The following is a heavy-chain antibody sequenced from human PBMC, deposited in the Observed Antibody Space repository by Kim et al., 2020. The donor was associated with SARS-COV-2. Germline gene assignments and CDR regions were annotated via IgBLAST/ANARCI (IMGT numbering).Heavy chain of an antibody. V-gene: IGHV3-13*04. CDR1: GFTFSSYD. CDR3: ARGHYYDSSGYYYTYNYGMDV. D-gene: IGHD3-22*01. Sequence: GGSLRLSCAASGFTFSSYDMHWVRQATGKGLEWVSAIGTAGDTYYPGSVKGRFTISRENAKNSLYLQMNSLRAGDTAVYYCARGHYYDSSGYYYTYNYGMDVWGQGTTVTVSS. CDR2: IGTAGDT. J-gene: IGHJ6*02.